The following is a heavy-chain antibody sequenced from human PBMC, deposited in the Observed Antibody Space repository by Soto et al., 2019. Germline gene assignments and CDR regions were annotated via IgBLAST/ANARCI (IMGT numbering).Heavy chain of an antibody. V-gene: IGHV1-69*12. CDR1: GGTFSSYA. Sequence: QVQLVQSGAEVKKPGSSVKVSCKASGGTFSSYAISWVRQAPGQGLEWMGGIIPIFGTANYAQKFQGRVTITADESTSTDYMALSSLRSEDTAVYHCARHVPAAGYNYGTDVWGQGTTVTVSS. D-gene: IGHD2-2*01. CDR3: ARHVPAAGYNYGTDV. CDR2: IIPIFGTA. J-gene: IGHJ6*02.